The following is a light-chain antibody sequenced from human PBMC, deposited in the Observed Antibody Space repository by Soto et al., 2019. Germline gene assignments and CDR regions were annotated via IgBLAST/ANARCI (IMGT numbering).Light chain of an antibody. CDR2: EVT. CDR3: SSYTSTSTPVV. CDR1: SSDVGGYNY. J-gene: IGLJ2*01. V-gene: IGLV2-14*01. Sequence: QSVLTQPPSLSGSPGQSITISCTGTSSDVGGYNYVSWYQQHPGKAPKLMIYEVTNRPSGVSNRFSGSKSGDTASLTISGLQPEDEADYFCSSYTSTSTPVVFGGGTKVTVL.